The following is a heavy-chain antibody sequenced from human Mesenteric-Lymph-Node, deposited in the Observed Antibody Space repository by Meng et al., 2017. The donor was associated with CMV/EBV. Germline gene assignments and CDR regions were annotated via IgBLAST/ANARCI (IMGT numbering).Heavy chain of an antibody. J-gene: IGHJ6*02. V-gene: IGHV3-11*01. CDR2: ISSSGSTI. CDR1: GLTFSDYY. CDR3: ARVVVRGVIPSYGMDV. D-gene: IGHD3-10*01. Sequence: GESLKISCAASGLTFSDYYMSWIRQAPGKGLEWVSYISSSGSTIYYADSVEGRFTISRDNAKNSLYLQMNSLRAEDTAVYYCARVVVRGVIPSYGMDVWGQGTTVTVSS.